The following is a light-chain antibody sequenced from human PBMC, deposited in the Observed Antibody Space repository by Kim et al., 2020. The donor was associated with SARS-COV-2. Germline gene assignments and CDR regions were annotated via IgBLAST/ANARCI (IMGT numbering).Light chain of an antibody. V-gene: IGLV3-10*01. Sequence: SVSQGQTARITCSGDALPKKDAYWDQQKSGQAPVLVIYEDSKRPSGIPERFSGSSSGTIATLTISGAQVEDEADYYCYSTDSSGVVFGGGTQLTVL. CDR3: YSTDSSGVV. CDR2: EDS. CDR1: ALPKKD. J-gene: IGLJ2*01.